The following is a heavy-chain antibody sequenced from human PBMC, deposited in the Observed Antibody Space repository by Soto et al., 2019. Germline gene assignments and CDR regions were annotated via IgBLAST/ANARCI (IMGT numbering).Heavy chain of an antibody. CDR3: ARGGIFDSSGYYWFSAFDI. J-gene: IGHJ3*02. Sequence: QVQLVESGAEEKKPGASVKVSCKASGYTFTIYAMHWMRQAPGQRLEWMGWINAGNGNTKYSQKFKGRVTITRDTSASTAYMELSSLRSEDTAVYYCARGGIFDSSGYYWFSAFDIWGQGTLVTVSS. CDR2: INAGNGNT. D-gene: IGHD3-22*01. V-gene: IGHV1-3*05. CDR1: GYTFTIYA.